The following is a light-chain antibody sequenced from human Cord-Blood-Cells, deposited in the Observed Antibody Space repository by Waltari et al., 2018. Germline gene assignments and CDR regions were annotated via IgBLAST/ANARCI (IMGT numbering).Light chain of an antibody. Sequence: SYELTQPPSVSVSPGQTDSITRSGEKLGDKYACWYQKKPGQSPLLVIYQDSKRPSGIPERFSGSNSGNTATLTISGTQAMDEADYYCQAWDSSTVVFGGGTKLTVL. CDR3: QAWDSSTVV. J-gene: IGLJ2*01. CDR1: KLGDKY. V-gene: IGLV3-1*01. CDR2: QDS.